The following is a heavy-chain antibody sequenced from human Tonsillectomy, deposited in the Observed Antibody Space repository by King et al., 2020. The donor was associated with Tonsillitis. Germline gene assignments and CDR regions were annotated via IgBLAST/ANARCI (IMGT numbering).Heavy chain of an antibody. V-gene: IGHV4-59*01. J-gene: IGHJ4*02. CDR2: IYYSGST. D-gene: IGHD3-10*01. Sequence: QLQESGPGLVKPSETLSLTCTVSGGSISSYYWSWIRQPPGKGLEGIGFIYYSGSTNYNPPLKSPVTISVDTSKNQFSLKLSSVTAADTAVYYCARSYGSGSYYGKTDYWGQGTLVTVSS. CDR1: GGSISSYY. CDR3: ARSYGSGSYYGKTDY.